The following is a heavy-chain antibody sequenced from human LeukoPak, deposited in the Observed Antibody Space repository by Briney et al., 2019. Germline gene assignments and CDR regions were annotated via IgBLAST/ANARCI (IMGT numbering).Heavy chain of an antibody. Sequence: ASVKVSCKASGYAFTSYAMNWMRQAPGQGLEWMGWINTNTGIPTYAQGFTGRFVFSLDTSVSTAYLQISSLKDEDTAVYYCARGSGSDYWGQGTLVTVSS. V-gene: IGHV7-4-1*02. CDR1: GYAFTSYA. CDR2: INTNTGIP. CDR3: ARGSGSDY. J-gene: IGHJ4*02. D-gene: IGHD6-19*01.